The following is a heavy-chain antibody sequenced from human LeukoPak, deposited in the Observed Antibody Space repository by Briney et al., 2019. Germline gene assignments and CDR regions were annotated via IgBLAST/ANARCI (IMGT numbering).Heavy chain of an antibody. CDR2: FDPEDGET. D-gene: IGHD3-22*01. Sequence: ASVKVSCKVSGYTLTELSMHWVRQAPGKGLEWMGGFDPEDGETIYAQKFQGRVTMTEDTSTDTAYMELSSLRSEDTAVYYRATIVVVKGPDAFDIWGQGTMVTVSS. V-gene: IGHV1-24*01. J-gene: IGHJ3*02. CDR1: GYTLTELS. CDR3: ATIVVVKGPDAFDI.